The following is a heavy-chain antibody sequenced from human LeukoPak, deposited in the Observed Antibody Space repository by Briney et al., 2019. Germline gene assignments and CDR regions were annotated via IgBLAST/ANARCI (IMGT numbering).Heavy chain of an antibody. CDR3: AKTLPSSWYTFDY. CDR1: GFTFSSYA. CDR2: VSTSGGST. V-gene: IGHV3-23*01. Sequence: GGSLRLACAASGFTFSSYAMSWVRQAPGKGLEWVSTVSTSGGSTYYADSVKGRFTISSDNSKNTLYLQMDSLRAEDTAVYYCAKTLPSSWYTFDYWGQGTLVTVSS. D-gene: IGHD6-13*01. J-gene: IGHJ4*02.